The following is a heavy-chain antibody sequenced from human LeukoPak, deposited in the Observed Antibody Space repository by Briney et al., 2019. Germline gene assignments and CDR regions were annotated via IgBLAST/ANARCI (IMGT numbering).Heavy chain of an antibody. V-gene: IGHV4-34*01. CDR1: GGSFSGYY. CDR3: ARAQAEIGINCSGGSCYLATLGY. CDR2: INHSGST. D-gene: IGHD2-15*01. J-gene: IGHJ4*02. Sequence: SETLSLTCAVYGGSFSGYYWSWIRQPPGKGLEWIGEINHSGSTNYNPSLKSRVTISVDTSKNQFSLKLSSVTAADTAVYYCARAQAEIGINCSGGSCYLATLGYWGQGTLVTVSS.